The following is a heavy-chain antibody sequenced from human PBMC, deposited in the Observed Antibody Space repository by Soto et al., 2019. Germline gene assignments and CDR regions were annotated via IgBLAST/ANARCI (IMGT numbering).Heavy chain of an antibody. Sequence: QVQLVQSVAEVKKPGSSVKVSCKASGDSFSSYAISWVRQAPGHGLEWMGRIIPIFGTPNYAQRVEGRVTITADESTSTANMALSSLRSDDPDVDSCATGGTYSETSALAYWGQGTLVTVSS. CDR2: IIPIFGTP. D-gene: IGHD3-22*01. V-gene: IGHV1-69*01. J-gene: IGHJ4*02. CDR1: GDSFSSYA. CDR3: ATGGTYSETSALAY.